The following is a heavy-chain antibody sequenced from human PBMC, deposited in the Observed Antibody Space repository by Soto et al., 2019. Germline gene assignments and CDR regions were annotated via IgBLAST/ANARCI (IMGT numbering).Heavy chain of an antibody. D-gene: IGHD2-21*02. CDR2: VCSSVSD. V-gene: IGHV4-4*07. CDR1: GVSVTSYT. CDR3: TRDGMKSGDT. Sequence: AGTLSLTCTASGVSVTSYTLSWVRQPAKKGLEWIGRVCSSVSDTYSPAHKSRVSISMDTPENRISLKLDDVAAEDAGGYYCTRDGMKSGDTWGPGTLVTVSS. J-gene: IGHJ4*02.